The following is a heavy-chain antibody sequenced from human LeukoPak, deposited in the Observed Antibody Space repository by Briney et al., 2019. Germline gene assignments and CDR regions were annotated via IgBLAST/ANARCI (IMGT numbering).Heavy chain of an antibody. CDR2: IIPIFGTA. J-gene: IGHJ4*02. CDR3: ARAGRSYYGSGSYHFDY. D-gene: IGHD3-10*01. Sequence: SVKVFCTASGYTFINFGISWVRQAPGQGLEWMGGIIPIFGTANYAQKFQGRVTITADESTSTAYMELSSLRSEDTAAYYCARAGRSYYGSGSYHFDYWGQGTLVTVSS. V-gene: IGHV1-69*13. CDR1: GYTFINFG.